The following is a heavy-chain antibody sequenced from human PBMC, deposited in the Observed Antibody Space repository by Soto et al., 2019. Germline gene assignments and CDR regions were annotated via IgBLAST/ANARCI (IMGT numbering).Heavy chain of an antibody. CDR3: AREEDQGFCYGDCYGWFDP. CDR1: GGTSNSYA. CDR2: IIPMFGAS. D-gene: IGHD2-21*02. Sequence: QVQLVQSGAEVKKPGSSVKVSCKASGGTSNSYAINWVRQAPGQGLEWMGGIIPMFGASNYAQKFQGRVTITADESTSTAYMELSSLRSEDTAVYYCAREEDQGFCYGDCYGWFDPWGQGTLVTVSS. J-gene: IGHJ5*02. V-gene: IGHV1-69*12.